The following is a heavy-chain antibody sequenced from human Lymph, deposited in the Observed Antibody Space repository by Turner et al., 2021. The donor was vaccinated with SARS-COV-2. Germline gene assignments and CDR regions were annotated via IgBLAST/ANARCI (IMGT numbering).Heavy chain of an antibody. V-gene: IGHV4-59*08. Sequence: QVQLQESGPGLVRPSETLSLTCTVSGGSISSTSWSWIRQSPGRGLEWIGYFYKIGSIDYNPTLRSRVTISVDTSKNQLSLNLISVTSAVTAVYYCARHQGSTSGYDHGMNVWGQGTAVIVSS. CDR1: GGSISSTS. J-gene: IGHJ6*02. D-gene: IGHD1-1*01. CDR2: FYKIGSI. CDR3: ARHQGSTSGYDHGMNV.